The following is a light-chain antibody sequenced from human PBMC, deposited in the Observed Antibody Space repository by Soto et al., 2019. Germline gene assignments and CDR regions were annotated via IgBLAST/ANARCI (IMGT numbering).Light chain of an antibody. CDR1: SSDVGGYSY. J-gene: IGLJ2*01. CDR2: EVS. V-gene: IGLV2-14*01. CDR3: SSYTSSSTWV. Sequence: QSALTQPASVSGSPGQSITISCTGTSSDVGGYSYVSWYQQYPGKAPKLMIYEVSNRPSGVSNRFSGSKSGNTASLTISGLQAEDEADYYCSSYTSSSTWVFGGGTQLTVL.